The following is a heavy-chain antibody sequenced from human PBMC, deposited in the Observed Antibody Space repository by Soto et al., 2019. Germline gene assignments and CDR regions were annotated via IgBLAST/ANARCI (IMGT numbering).Heavy chain of an antibody. Sequence: QVQLVQSGAEVKKPGSSVKVSCKASGGTFSSYAISWVRQAPGQGLEWMGGIIPIFGTANYAQKFQGRVTITADESTSTAYMGLSSLRSEDTAAYYCARGLGYCSGGSCPDLSWGYWGQGTLVTVSS. CDR2: IIPIFGTA. J-gene: IGHJ4*02. V-gene: IGHV1-69*01. D-gene: IGHD2-15*01. CDR3: ARGLGYCSGGSCPDLSWGY. CDR1: GGTFSSYA.